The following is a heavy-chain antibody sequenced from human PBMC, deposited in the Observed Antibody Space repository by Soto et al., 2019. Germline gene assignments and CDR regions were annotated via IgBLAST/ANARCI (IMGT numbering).Heavy chain of an antibody. V-gene: IGHV3-74*01. D-gene: IGHD3-3*02. CDR2: TNRDGRTT. Sequence: GGSLRLSCSASGFTFSSYWMHWVRQAPGKGLVWVSRTNRDGRTTNYAESVKGRFTISRDNAKNTLYLQMNSLRAEDTAVYFCTGDLAGSGGYWGQGTLVTVSS. CDR1: GFTFSSYW. J-gene: IGHJ4*02. CDR3: TGDLAGSGGY.